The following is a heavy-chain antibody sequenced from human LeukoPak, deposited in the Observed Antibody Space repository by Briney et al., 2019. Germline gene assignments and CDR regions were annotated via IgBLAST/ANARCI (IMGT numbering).Heavy chain of an antibody. V-gene: IGHV3-48*03. D-gene: IGHD3-10*02. CDR2: ISTSGSTT. CDR1: GFTFSDYE. CDR3: ARGALHVFDY. Sequence: GGSLRLSCAASGFTFSDYEINWVRQAPGKGLEWASCISTSGSTTYYADSVKGRFTISRDNAKNSLFLQMNTLTAEDTAVYYCARGALHVFDYWGQGTPVTVSS. J-gene: IGHJ4*02.